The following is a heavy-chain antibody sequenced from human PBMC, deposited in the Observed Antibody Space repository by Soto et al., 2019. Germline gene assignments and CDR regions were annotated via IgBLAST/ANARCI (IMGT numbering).Heavy chain of an antibody. CDR3: ACSTVTTYAAYYYYYYGMDV. V-gene: IGHV3-23*01. Sequence: GGSLRLSCAASGFTFSSYAMSWVRQAPGKGLEWVSAISGSGGSTYYADSVKGRFTISRDNSKNTLYLQMNSLRAEDTAVYYCACSTVTTYAAYYYYYYGMDVWGQGTTVTVSS. CDR1: GFTFSSYA. J-gene: IGHJ6*02. D-gene: IGHD4-17*01. CDR2: ISGSGGST.